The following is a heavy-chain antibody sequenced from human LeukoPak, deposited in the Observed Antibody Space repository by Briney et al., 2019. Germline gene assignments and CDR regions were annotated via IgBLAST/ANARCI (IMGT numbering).Heavy chain of an antibody. V-gene: IGHV4-4*07. CDR2: ISTSGST. D-gene: IGHD1-26*01. J-gene: IGHJ4*02. CDR3: ARGIVMGAIFDY. CDR1: GGSISSYY. Sequence: SETLSLTCTVSGGSISSYYWSWIRQPAGKGLESIGHISTSGSTNYNPSLKSRVTISVDTSKNQFSLKLSSVTAADTAVYYCARGIVMGAIFDYWGQGILVTVSS.